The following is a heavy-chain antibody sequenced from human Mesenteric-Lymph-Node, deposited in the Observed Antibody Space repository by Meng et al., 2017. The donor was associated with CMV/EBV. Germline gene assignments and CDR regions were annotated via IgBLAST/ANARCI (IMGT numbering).Heavy chain of an antibody. Sequence: GESLKISCVASGFTFSDYWMSWVRQAPGTGLEWVATIKQDGSEKYYVDSVKGRFTISRDNAKNSLYLQMNSLRAEDTAVYYCARDDPVIATPSEFYYGMDVWGQGTTVTVSS. CDR2: IKQDGSEK. D-gene: IGHD2-21*01. J-gene: IGHJ6*02. CDR3: ARDDPVIATPSEFYYGMDV. V-gene: IGHV3-7*01. CDR1: GFTFSDYW.